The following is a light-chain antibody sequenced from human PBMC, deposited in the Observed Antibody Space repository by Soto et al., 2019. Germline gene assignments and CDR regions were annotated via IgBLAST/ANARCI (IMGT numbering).Light chain of an antibody. CDR3: SLYTSENTYV. Sequence: QSVLTQPPSVSGSPGQSVTISCTGTSTDFVSYNRVSWYQQPPGSAPKLIIYEASNRPSGAPDRFSGSKSGNTASLTISGLQAADEADYYCSLYTSENTYVFGTGTKV. V-gene: IGLV2-18*01. J-gene: IGLJ1*01. CDR1: STDFVSYNR. CDR2: EAS.